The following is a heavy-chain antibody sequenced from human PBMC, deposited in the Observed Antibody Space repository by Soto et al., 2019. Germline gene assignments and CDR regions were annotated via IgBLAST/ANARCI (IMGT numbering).Heavy chain of an antibody. J-gene: IGHJ4*02. Sequence: LSCAASGFTFSSYAMSWVRQAPGKGLEWISAVSGSGGSTYYADSVKGRFTISRDNSKDTLYLQMNNLRAEDTAVYYCAKPPDYNWNDYWGQGTLVTVSS. CDR2: VSGSGGST. CDR3: AKPPDYNWNDY. V-gene: IGHV3-23*01. CDR1: GFTFSSYA. D-gene: IGHD1-20*01.